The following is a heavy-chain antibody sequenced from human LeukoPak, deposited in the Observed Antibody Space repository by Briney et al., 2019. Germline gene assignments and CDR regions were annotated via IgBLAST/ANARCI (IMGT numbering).Heavy chain of an antibody. J-gene: IGHJ4*02. Sequence: ASVRVSCKASGYTFTSYGISWVRQAPGQGLEWMGWLSAYNGNTNYAQKLQGRVTMTTDTSTSTAYMELRSLRSDDTAVYYCASGDYGDYVFDYWGQGTLVTVSS. D-gene: IGHD4-17*01. V-gene: IGHV1-18*04. CDR2: LSAYNGNT. CDR3: ASGDYGDYVFDY. CDR1: GYTFTSYG.